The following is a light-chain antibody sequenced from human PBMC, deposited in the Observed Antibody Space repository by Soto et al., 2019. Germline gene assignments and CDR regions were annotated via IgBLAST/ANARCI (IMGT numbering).Light chain of an antibody. J-gene: IGLJ1*01. CDR1: SSNIGAGYD. CDR3: CSYAGRYTYV. V-gene: IGLV1-40*01. Sequence: QSVLTQPPSVSGAPGQRVTISCTGSSSNIGAGYDVHWYQQRPGTAPKLLIFGNINRPSGVPDRFSGSKSGTAASLAITGLQAEDEGDYYCCSYAGRYTYVFGTGTKVTVL. CDR2: GNI.